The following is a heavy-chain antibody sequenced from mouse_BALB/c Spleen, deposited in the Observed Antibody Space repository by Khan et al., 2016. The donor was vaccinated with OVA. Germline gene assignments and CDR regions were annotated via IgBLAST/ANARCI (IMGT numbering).Heavy chain of an antibody. Sequence: EVELVESGGDLVKPGGSLKLSCAASGFTFSSFGMSWIRQTPDKRLEWVATISSGGSYTYYPDSVKGRFTISRDNAKNTLYLQMSSLKSEDTAMYYCARQYRNSFLEYWGQGTTLTVSS. V-gene: IGHV5-6*01. J-gene: IGHJ2*01. D-gene: IGHD2-5*01. CDR1: GFTFSSFG. CDR2: ISSGGSYT. CDR3: ARQYRNSFLEY.